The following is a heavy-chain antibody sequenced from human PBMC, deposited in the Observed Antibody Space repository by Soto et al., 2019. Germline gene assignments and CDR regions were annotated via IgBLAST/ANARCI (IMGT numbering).Heavy chain of an antibody. V-gene: IGHV4-39*01. CDR1: GGSISSSTYY. CDR2: IYYSGSA. CDR3: ARHGVDYGDYASYYYYGMDV. D-gene: IGHD4-17*01. Sequence: QLQLQESGPGLVKPSETLSLTCTVSGGSISSSTYYWGWIRQPPGKGLEWIGMIYYSGSAYYNPSLMSRVTISIDTSKNQFSLRLSSVTAADTAVYYCARHGVDYGDYASYYYYGMDVWGLGTTVTVSS. J-gene: IGHJ6*02.